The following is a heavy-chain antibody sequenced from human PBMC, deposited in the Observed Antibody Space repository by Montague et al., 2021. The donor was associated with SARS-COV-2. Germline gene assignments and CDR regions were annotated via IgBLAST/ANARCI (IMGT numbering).Heavy chain of an antibody. CDR3: ARDPNCGSTSCYYHY. CDR1: GFTFSNYW. D-gene: IGHD2-2*01. V-gene: IGHV3-7*01. J-gene: IGHJ4*02. Sequence: SLRLSCAASGFTFSNYWMSWVRQAPGKGLEWVASIKEDGGQKYYVDSVKGRFTISRDNAKNSLYLQMNSLRAEDTAVYYCARDPNCGSTSCYYHYWGQGTLVTVSS. CDR2: IKEDGGQK.